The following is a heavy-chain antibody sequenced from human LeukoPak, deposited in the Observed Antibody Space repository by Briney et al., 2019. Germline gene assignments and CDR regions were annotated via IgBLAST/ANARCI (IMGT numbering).Heavy chain of an antibody. CDR3: ATSMARAFHV. J-gene: IGHJ3*01. D-gene: IGHD2/OR15-2a*01. Sequence: PGGSLRLSCAASGFTFSDHYMHWVRQAPGKELGWVGRIGNKVNSYTTEYAASVKGRFTISRDDSNNSLYLQMNSLKAEDTAVYYCATSMARAFHVWGQGTMVTVSS. CDR1: GFTFSDHY. CDR2: IGNKVNSYTT. V-gene: IGHV3-72*01.